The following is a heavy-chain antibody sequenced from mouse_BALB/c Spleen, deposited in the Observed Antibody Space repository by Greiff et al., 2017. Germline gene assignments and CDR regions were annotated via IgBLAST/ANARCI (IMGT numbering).Heavy chain of an antibody. CDR3: NAGGYYVWFAY. V-gene: IGHV14-4*02. D-gene: IGHD2-3*01. CDR1: GFNIKDYY. Sequence: EVKVEESGAELVRSGASVKLSCTASGFNIKDYYMHWVKQRPEQGLEWIGWIDPENGDTEYAPKFQGKATMTADTSSNTAYLQLSSLTSEDTAVYYCNAGGYYVWFAYWGQGTLVTVSA. CDR2: IDPENGDT. J-gene: IGHJ3*01.